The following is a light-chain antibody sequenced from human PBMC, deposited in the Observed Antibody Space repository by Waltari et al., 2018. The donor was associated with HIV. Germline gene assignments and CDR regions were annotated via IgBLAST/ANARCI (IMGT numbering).Light chain of an antibody. CDR3: AVWDDSLSGRGI. J-gene: IGLJ2*01. CDR2: RNS. Sequence: QSVLTQPPSASGTPGQTVTMSCSGRGYTIGSDYGYCYQQLPGMAPKRLIQRNSQRPSGVPERFSGSKSGTSASLAISGLRSEDEAEYYCAVWDDSLSGRGIFGGGTRLTVL. V-gene: IGLV1-47*01. CDR1: GYTIGSDY.